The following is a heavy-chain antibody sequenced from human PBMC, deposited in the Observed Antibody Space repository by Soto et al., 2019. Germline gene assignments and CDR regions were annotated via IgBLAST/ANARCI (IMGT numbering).Heavy chain of an antibody. CDR2: ISSNSDTI. V-gene: IGHV3-9*02. Sequence: PGGSLKLSCVASGFTADDYAMHGARQAPGKGLEWVSGISSNSDTIDYADSVKGRFTISRDNAKNSLFLQMNSLRPEDTALYYCAKDMKWGGMTTIHYFDSWGQGTLVTVSS. CDR3: AKDMKWGGMTTIHYFDS. D-gene: IGHD4-17*01. CDR1: GFTADDYA. J-gene: IGHJ4*02.